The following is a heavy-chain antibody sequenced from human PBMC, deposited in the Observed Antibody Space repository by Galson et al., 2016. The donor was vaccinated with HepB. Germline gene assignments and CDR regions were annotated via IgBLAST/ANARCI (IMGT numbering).Heavy chain of an antibody. V-gene: IGHV3-33*01. Sequence: SLRLSCAVSGFTFSSYGMHWVRQAPGKGLEWVAAIWYDGSNEYYADSVKGRLTISRDNSKDTLYLQMNSLRAEDTAVYYCARGRGYSGRYFQHWGQGTLVTVSS. CDR2: IWYDGSNE. CDR1: GFTFSSYG. CDR3: ARGRGYSGRYFQH. J-gene: IGHJ1*01. D-gene: IGHD3-22*01.